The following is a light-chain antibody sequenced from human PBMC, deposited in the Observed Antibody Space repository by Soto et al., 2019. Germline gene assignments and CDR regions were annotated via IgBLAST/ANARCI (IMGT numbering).Light chain of an antibody. CDR2: DVS. J-gene: IGLJ1*01. Sequence: QSVLTQPPSASGSPGQSVTISCTGTSSDVGGYNSVSWYQQHPGKAPKLMIYDVSKRPSGVPDRFSGSKSGNTASLTVSGLQADDEADYYCTSYAGNNIFYVFGTGTKVTVL. CDR1: SSDVGGYNS. CDR3: TSYAGNNIFYV. V-gene: IGLV2-8*01.